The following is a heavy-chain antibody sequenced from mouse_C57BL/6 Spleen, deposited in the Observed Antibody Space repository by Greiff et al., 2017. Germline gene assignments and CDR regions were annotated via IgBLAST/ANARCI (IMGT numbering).Heavy chain of an antibody. D-gene: IGHD2-4*01. CDR1: GFTFSDYY. J-gene: IGHJ3*01. V-gene: IGHV5-12*01. Sequence: EVQGVESGGGLVQPGGSLKLSCAASGFTFSDYYMYWVRQTPEKRLEWVAYISNGGGSTYYPDTVKGRFTISRDNAKNTLYLQMSRLKSEDTAMYYCARHNYDDAYWGQGTLVTVSA. CDR2: ISNGGGST. CDR3: ARHNYDDAY.